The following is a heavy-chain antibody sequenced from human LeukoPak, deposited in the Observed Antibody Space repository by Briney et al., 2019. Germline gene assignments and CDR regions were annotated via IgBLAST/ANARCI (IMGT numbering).Heavy chain of an antibody. D-gene: IGHD6-19*01. Sequence: GGSLRLSCAASGFTFSSYVMHWVRQAPGQGLEYVSAISSNGGSTYYANSVKGRFTISRDNSKNTLYLQMGSLRAEDMAVYYCAREALGSGWYDDAFDIWGQGTMDTVSS. CDR3: AREALGSGWYDDAFDI. CDR2: ISSNGGST. V-gene: IGHV3-64*01. CDR1: GFTFSSYV. J-gene: IGHJ3*02.